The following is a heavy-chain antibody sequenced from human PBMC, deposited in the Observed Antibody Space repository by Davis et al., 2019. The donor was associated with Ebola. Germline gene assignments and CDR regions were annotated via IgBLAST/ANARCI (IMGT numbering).Heavy chain of an antibody. Sequence: MPSETLSLTCAVYGGSFSGYYWSWIRQPPGKGLEWIGEINHSGRTNYNPSLKSRVTISVDTSKNQFSLKLSSVTAADTAVYYCARVRGVRIVVVPAAMRFDYWGQGTLVTVSS. CDR1: GGSFSGYY. D-gene: IGHD2-2*01. J-gene: IGHJ4*02. V-gene: IGHV4-34*01. CDR3: ARVRGVRIVVVPAAMRFDY. CDR2: INHSGRT.